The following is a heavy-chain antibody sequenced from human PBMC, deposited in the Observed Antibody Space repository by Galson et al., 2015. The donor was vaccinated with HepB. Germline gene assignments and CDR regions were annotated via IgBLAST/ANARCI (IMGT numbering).Heavy chain of an antibody. CDR1: GGSISTTY. CDR2: INTSGTS. V-gene: IGHV4-4*07. D-gene: IGHD1-26*01. CDR3: ARRGAQGSYDL. Sequence: SETLSLTCTVSGGSISTTYWSWIRQPAGKGLEWIGRINTSGTSNYNPSLKSRVALSLDTSNNQISLNLRSVTAADTAMYYCARRGAQGSYDLWGQGTMVTVSS. J-gene: IGHJ3*01.